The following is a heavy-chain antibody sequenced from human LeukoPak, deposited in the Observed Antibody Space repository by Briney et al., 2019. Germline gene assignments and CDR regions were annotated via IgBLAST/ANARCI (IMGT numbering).Heavy chain of an antibody. CDR3: ARGYVGTDAFDI. CDR1: GGSISSYY. D-gene: IGHD1-1*01. J-gene: IGHJ3*02. Sequence: SETLSLTCAVYGGSISSYYWSWIRQPAGKGLEWIGRIYTSGSTNYNPSLKSRVTMSVDTSKNQFSLKLSSVTAADTAVYYCARGYVGTDAFDIWGQGTMVTVSS. V-gene: IGHV4-59*10. CDR2: IYTSGST.